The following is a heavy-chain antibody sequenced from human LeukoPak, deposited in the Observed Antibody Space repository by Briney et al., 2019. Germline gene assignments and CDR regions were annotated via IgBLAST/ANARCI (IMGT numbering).Heavy chain of an antibody. CDR3: ARRYCSGGSCYSKNDAFDI. CDR1: GYSFTSYW. D-gene: IGHD2-15*01. Sequence: GESLKISCKGSGYSFTSYWIGWVRQMPGKGLEWMGIIYPGDSDTRYSPSFQGQVTISADKSISTAYLQWSSLKASDTAMHYCARRYCSGGSCYSKNDAFDIWGQGTMVTVSS. CDR2: IYPGDSDT. J-gene: IGHJ3*02. V-gene: IGHV5-51*01.